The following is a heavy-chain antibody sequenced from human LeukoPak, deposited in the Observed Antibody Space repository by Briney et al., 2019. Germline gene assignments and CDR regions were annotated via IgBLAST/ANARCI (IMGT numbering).Heavy chain of an antibody. J-gene: IGHJ4*02. CDR1: GFTFSGHF. CDR2: ISINGDKT. Sequence: GGSLRLSCSASGFTFSGHFMHWVRQAPGKGLEYVSSISINGDKTYYAESVKGRFTISRDNSKNTLYLQLSSLRVEDTAVYYCIKDRIGTWSFDHWGQGTLLTVSS. V-gene: IGHV3-64D*06. CDR3: IKDRIGTWSFDH. D-gene: IGHD1-26*01.